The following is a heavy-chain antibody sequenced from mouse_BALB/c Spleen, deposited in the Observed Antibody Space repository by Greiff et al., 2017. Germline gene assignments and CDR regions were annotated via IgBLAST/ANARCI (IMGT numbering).Heavy chain of an antibody. D-gene: IGHD1-1*01. Sequence: EVKLMESGPGLVKPSQSLSLTCSVTGYSITSGYYWNWIRQFPGNKLEWMGYISYDGSNNYNPSLKNRISITRDTSKNQFFLKLNSVTTEDTATYYCARDYGSSPYYYAMDYWGQGTSVTVSS. V-gene: IGHV3-6*02. CDR3: ARDYGSSPYYYAMDY. CDR2: ISYDGSN. J-gene: IGHJ4*01. CDR1: GYSITSGYY.